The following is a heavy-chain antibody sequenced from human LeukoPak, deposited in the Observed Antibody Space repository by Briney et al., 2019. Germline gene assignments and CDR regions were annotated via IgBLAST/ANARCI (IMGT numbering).Heavy chain of an antibody. D-gene: IGHD3-3*01. CDR3: ASDGHWSGYYTSLGFDP. J-gene: IGHJ5*02. Sequence: ASVKVSCKASGYAFTSYDISWVRQAPGQGLEGMGWMNPHSGNTGYAQKFQGRVTMTRNTSISTAYMELSSLRSEDTAVYYCASDGHWSGYYTSLGFDPWGQGTLVTVSS. CDR2: MNPHSGNT. CDR1: GYAFTSYD. V-gene: IGHV1-8*01.